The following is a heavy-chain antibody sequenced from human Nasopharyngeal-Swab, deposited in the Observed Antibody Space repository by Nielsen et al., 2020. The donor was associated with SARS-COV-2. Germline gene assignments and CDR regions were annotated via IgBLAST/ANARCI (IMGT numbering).Heavy chain of an antibody. CDR2: IYPGDSDT. J-gene: IGHJ4*02. CDR1: GYSFTSYW. CDR3: ARGLRYFDWQTFFDY. Sequence: KVSCKGSGYSFTSYWIGWVRQMPGKGLEWMGIIYPGDSDTRYSPPFQGQVTISADKSISTAYLQWSSLKASDTAMYYCARGLRYFDWQTFFDYWGQGTLVTVSS. D-gene: IGHD3-9*01. V-gene: IGHV5-51*01.